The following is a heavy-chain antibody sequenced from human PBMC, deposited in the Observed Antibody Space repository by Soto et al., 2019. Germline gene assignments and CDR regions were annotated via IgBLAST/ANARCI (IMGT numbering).Heavy chain of an antibody. CDR3: ARGPTPSYGDYGRLHGGNYFVY. V-gene: IGHV1-69*12. CDR2: TIPIFGTA. D-gene: IGHD4-17*01. CDR1: GGTFSSYA. Sequence: QVQLVQSGAEVKKPGSSVKVSCKASGGTFSSYAISWVRQAPGQGLEWMGGTIPIFGTANYAQKFQGRVTITADESTSSAYMELSSLRCEDTAVYYCARGPTPSYGDYGRLHGGNYFVYWGQGPLVTVSS. J-gene: IGHJ4*02.